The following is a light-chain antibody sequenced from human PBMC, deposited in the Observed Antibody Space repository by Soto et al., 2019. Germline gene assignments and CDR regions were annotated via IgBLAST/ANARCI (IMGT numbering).Light chain of an antibody. CDR2: DAS. CDR1: QSVSSY. Sequence: EIVLTQSPATLSLSPGERATLSCRASQSVSSYLAWYQQKPGQAPRLLIYDASNRATGIPARFSGSGSGTDFTLTIRSLVPEDFAVYYCQQRSNWPGFGGGTKVEIK. V-gene: IGKV3-11*01. J-gene: IGKJ4*02. CDR3: QQRSNWPG.